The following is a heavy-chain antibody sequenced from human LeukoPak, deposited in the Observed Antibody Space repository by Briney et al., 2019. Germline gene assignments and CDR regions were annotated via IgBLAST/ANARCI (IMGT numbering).Heavy chain of an antibody. D-gene: IGHD6-13*01. Sequence: PGGSLRLSCAASGFTFSSYEINWVRQAPGKGLDWVSYISTSGSTIYYADSVKGRFTISRDNAKNSLYLQMNSLRAEDTAVYYCATSRGSWPDYFDYWGQGTLVTVSS. CDR1: GFTFSSYE. CDR3: ATSRGSWPDYFDY. V-gene: IGHV3-48*03. CDR2: ISTSGSTI. J-gene: IGHJ4*02.